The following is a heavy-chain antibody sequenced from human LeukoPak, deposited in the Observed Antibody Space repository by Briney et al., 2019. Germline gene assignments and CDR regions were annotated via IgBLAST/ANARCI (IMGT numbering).Heavy chain of an antibody. CDR3: ATAMGPRVPFDY. V-gene: IGHV1-2*02. CDR2: INPNSGGT. CDR1: GYTFTGYY. J-gene: IGHJ4*02. D-gene: IGHD3-10*01. Sequence: ASVKVSCKSSGYTFTGYYMHWVRQAPGQGLEWMGWINPNSGGTNYAQKFQGRVTMTRDTSISTAYMELSRLRSDDTAVYYCATAMGPRVPFDYWGQGTLVTVSS.